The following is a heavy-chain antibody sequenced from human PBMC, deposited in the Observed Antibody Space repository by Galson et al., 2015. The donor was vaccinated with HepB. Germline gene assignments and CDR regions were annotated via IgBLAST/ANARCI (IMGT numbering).Heavy chain of an antibody. D-gene: IGHD2-21*02. J-gene: IGHJ4*02. CDR2: ISWDGSKT. CDR3: VRDHAPAHICGGDCYSAGY. Sequence: LRLSCAASGFTLRDYAMHWVRQAPGKGLEWVAFISWDGSKTFYGDSVRGQFTISRDNSKNMLYLEMNSLRGEDTAVFYCVRDHAPAHICGGDCYSAGYWGQGALVTVSS. V-gene: IGHV3-30-3*01. CDR1: GFTLRDYA.